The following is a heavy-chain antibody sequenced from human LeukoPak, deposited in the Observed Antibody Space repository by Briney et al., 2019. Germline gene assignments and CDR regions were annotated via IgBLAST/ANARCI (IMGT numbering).Heavy chain of an antibody. J-gene: IGHJ4*02. CDR3: ARGLNGITPLDY. CDR1: GASIRSGDYY. V-gene: IGHV4-30-4*01. CDR2: IYDSGST. D-gene: IGHD3-10*01. Sequence: PSETLSLTCTVSGASIRSGDYYWSWIRQPPGKGLEWIGYIYDSGSTYYNPSLKSRITISVDTSENRFSLKLSSVTATDTAVYYCARGLNGITPLDYWGQGTLVTVSS.